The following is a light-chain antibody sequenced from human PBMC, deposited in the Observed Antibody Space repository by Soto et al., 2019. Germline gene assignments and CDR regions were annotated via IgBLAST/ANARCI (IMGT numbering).Light chain of an antibody. J-gene: IGKJ2*01. Sequence: DIVLTQSPGTLSVSPGERATLSCRASQTIVSHYLAWYQQKPGQTPRLLIFGASSRATGIPDRFSGRGSGTDFTLTISRLEPEDSAVYYCQHVGTSSSTFGQGTKVEIK. CDR2: GAS. V-gene: IGKV3-20*01. CDR3: QHVGTSSST. CDR1: QTIVSHY.